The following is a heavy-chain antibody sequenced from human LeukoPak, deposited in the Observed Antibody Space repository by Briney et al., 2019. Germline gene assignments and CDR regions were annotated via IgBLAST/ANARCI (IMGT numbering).Heavy chain of an antibody. J-gene: IGHJ4*02. Sequence: GGSLRLSCAASGFTFSSYSMNWVRQAPAKGLEWVSSISSSGSYIYYADSVKGRFTISRDNAKNSLYLQMNSLRAEDTAVYYCARDHRDAFDYWGQGTLVTVSS. CDR1: GFTFSSYS. D-gene: IGHD1-14*01. V-gene: IGHV3-21*01. CDR2: ISSSGSYI. CDR3: ARDHRDAFDY.